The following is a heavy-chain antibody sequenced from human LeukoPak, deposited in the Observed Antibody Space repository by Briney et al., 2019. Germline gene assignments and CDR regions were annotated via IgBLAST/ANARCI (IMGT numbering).Heavy chain of an antibody. Sequence: ASVKVSCKTSGYTFTTYAIHWVRQAPGQRPEWMGWITAGNGNTKYSQNFQGRVTITRDTSASTAYMELSSLRSEDTAVYYCASLLGVRGVIRYYFDYWGQGTLVTVSS. CDR3: ASLLGVRGVIRYYFDY. CDR2: ITAGNGNT. D-gene: IGHD3-10*01. CDR1: GYTFTTYA. V-gene: IGHV1-3*01. J-gene: IGHJ4*02.